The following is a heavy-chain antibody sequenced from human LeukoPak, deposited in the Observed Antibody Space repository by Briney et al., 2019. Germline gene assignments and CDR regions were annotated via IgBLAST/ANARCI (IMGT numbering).Heavy chain of an antibody. J-gene: IGHJ4*02. CDR3: AKAEGITMAGTFDY. D-gene: IGHD6-19*01. CDR2: ISYDATNE. CDR1: GFTFSNYG. Sequence: PGGSLRLSCAASGFTFSNYGIPWVRQAPGKGLEWVAVISYDATNEYYTDSVKGRFTISRDNSKNTLYLQMNSLRDEDTAVYYCAKAEGITMAGTFDYWGQGTLVSVSS. V-gene: IGHV3-30*18.